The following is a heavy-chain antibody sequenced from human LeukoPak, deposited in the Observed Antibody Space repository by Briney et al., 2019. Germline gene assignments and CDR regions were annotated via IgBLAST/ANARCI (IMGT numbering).Heavy chain of an antibody. CDR2: IYYSGST. CDR3: ARGRGDYVWGSYRYTHYFDY. Sequence: PSETLSLICTVSGGSVSSGSYYWSWIRQPPGKGLEWIGYIYYSGSTNYNPSLKSRVTISVDTSKNQFSLKLSSVTAADTAVYYCARGRGDYVWGSYRYTHYFDYWGQGTLVTVSS. D-gene: IGHD3-16*02. CDR1: GGSVSSGSYY. V-gene: IGHV4-61*01. J-gene: IGHJ4*02.